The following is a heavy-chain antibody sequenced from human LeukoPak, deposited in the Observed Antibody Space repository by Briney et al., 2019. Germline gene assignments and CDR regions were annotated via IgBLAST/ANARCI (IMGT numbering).Heavy chain of an antibody. CDR2: ISSSSSYI. Sequence: GGSLRLSCAASGFTFSSYSMNWVRQAPGKGLEWVSSISSSSSYIYYADSVKGRFTISRDNAKNSLYLQMNSLRAEDTAVYYCARVWRLRRDFDYWGKGTLVTVSS. V-gene: IGHV3-21*01. D-gene: IGHD4-17*01. J-gene: IGHJ4*02. CDR1: GFTFSSYS. CDR3: ARVWRLRRDFDY.